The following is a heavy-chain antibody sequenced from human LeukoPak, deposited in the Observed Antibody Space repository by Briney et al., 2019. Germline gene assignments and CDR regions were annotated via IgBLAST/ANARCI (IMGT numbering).Heavy chain of an antibody. CDR3: ARDSIAVAGTDY. CDR2: VYSGDIT. CDR1: GFTVRSNY. V-gene: IGHV3-66*01. D-gene: IGHD6-19*01. J-gene: IGHJ4*02. Sequence: PGGSLRLSCAASGFTVRSNYMSWVRQAPGKGLEWVAVVYSGDITYYADSVKGRFTISRDNSKNTLYLQMNSLRAEDTAVYYCARDSIAVAGTDYWGQGTLVTVSS.